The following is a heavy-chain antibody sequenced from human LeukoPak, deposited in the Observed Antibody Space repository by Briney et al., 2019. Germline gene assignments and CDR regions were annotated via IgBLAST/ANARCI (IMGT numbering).Heavy chain of an antibody. CDR1: GYTFTSYD. CDR3: ATAQSYDILTGWYAFDI. V-gene: IGHV1-8*01. CDR2: MNPNSGNT. J-gene: IGHJ3*02. D-gene: IGHD3-9*01. Sequence: ASVKVSCKASGYTFTSYDINWVRQATGQGLEWMGWMNPNSGNTGYAQKFQGRVTMTRNTSISTAYMELSSLRSEDTAVYYCATAQSYDILTGWYAFDIWGQGTMVTVSS.